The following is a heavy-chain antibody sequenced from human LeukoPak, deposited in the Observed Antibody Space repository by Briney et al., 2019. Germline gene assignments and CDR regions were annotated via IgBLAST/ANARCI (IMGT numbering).Heavy chain of an antibody. CDR2: IYHIGNS. CDR3: ARLSFHRRRIWFGELLFDAFDI. Sequence: SETLSLTCTVSGPSISSDYYWAWIRQPPGKGLEWIGSIYHIGNSYYNPSLKSRVTISVDTSKNQFSLKLSSVTAADTAVYYCARLSFHRRRIWFGELLFDAFDIWGQGTMVTVSS. D-gene: IGHD3-10*01. V-gene: IGHV4-38-2*02. CDR1: GPSISSDYY. J-gene: IGHJ3*02.